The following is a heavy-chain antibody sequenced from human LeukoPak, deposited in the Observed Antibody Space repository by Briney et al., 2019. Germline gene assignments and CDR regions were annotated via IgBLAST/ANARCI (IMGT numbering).Heavy chain of an antibody. D-gene: IGHD6-13*01. Sequence: SETLSLTCAVYGGSFSGYYWSWIRQPPGKGPEWIGEINHSGSTNYNPSLKSRVTISVDTSKNQFSLKLSSVTAADTAVYYCARALRGGIAPYFGYWGQGTLVTVSS. CDR3: ARALRGGIAPYFGY. CDR2: INHSGST. CDR1: GGSFSGYY. V-gene: IGHV4-34*01. J-gene: IGHJ4*02.